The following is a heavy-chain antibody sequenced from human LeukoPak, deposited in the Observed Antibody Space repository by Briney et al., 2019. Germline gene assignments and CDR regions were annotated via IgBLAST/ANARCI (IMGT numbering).Heavy chain of an antibody. CDR1: GFTFSSYA. Sequence: GGSLRLSCAASGFTFSSYAMSWVRQAPGKGLEWVSGVSGSGGSTYYADSVKGRFTISRDNSKDTLYLQMNSLRAEDTAVYYCAKEYLNGMDVWGQGTTVTVSS. D-gene: IGHD2-8*01. V-gene: IGHV3-23*01. CDR2: VSGSGGST. J-gene: IGHJ6*02. CDR3: AKEYLNGMDV.